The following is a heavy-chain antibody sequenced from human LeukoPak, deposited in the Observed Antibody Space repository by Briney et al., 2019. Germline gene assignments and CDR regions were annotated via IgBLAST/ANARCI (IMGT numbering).Heavy chain of an antibody. J-gene: IGHJ1*01. CDR2: IIPIFGTA. V-gene: IGHV1-69*13. CDR1: GGTFSSYA. Sequence: GASVKVSCKASGGTFSSYAISWVRQAPGQGLEWIGGIIPIFGTANYAQKFQGRVTITADESTSTAYMELSSLRSEDTAVYYCARDSAVPTIFGVVNAYFQHWGQGTLVTVSS. D-gene: IGHD3-3*01. CDR3: ARDSAVPTIFGVVNAYFQH.